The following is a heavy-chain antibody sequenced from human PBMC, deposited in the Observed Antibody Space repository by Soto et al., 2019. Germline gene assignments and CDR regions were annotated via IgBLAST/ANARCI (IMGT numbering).Heavy chain of an antibody. CDR1: GFTFDDYT. Sequence: EVHLVESGGVVVQPGGSLRLSCAASGFTFDDYTMHWVRQPPGKGLEWVSLISWDGGSAYYADSVKRRFTVSRDNTKNSLFLQMKSLRTEDTAVYYCTKAGRTGLSPFDSWGQGTLVTVSS. CDR2: ISWDGGSA. CDR3: TKAGRTGLSPFDS. D-gene: IGHD2-8*02. V-gene: IGHV3-43*01. J-gene: IGHJ4*02.